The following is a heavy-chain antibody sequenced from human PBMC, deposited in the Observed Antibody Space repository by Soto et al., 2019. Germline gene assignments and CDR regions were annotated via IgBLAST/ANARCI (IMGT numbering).Heavy chain of an antibody. CDR3: TSKSDIVVVPAAHDAFDI. J-gene: IGHJ3*02. V-gene: IGHV3-73*01. CDR2: IRSKANSYAT. CDR1: GFTFSGSA. D-gene: IGHD2-2*01. Sequence: GGSLRLSCAASGFTFSGSAMHWVRQASGKGLEWVGRIRSKANSYATAYAASVKGRFTISRDDSKNTAYLQMNSLKTEDTAVYYCTSKSDIVVVPAAHDAFDIWGQGTMVTVSS.